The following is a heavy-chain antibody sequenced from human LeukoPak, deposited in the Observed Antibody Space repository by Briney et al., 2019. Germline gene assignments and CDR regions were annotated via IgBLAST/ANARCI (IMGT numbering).Heavy chain of an antibody. D-gene: IGHD2-8*01. CDR2: ISGSGGDT. J-gene: IGHJ4*02. Sequence: GGSLRLSCPASGFTFSNYAMSWVGQAPGKGLEWVSGISGSGGDTYYADSVKGRFTISRDNSKNTLYLQMNSLRAEDTAVYYCAKERSCTINICHVDLYNSGQGTLVTVSS. V-gene: IGHV3-23*01. CDR3: AKERSCTINICHVDLYN. CDR1: GFTFSNYA.